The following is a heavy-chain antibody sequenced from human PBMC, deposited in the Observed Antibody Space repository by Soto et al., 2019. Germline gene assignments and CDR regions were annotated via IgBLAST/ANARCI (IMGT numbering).Heavy chain of an antibody. CDR2: IYYTGST. CDR3: ARYQKGPFDY. J-gene: IGHJ4*02. D-gene: IGHD2-2*01. Sequence: SETLSLTCTVSGGSIISGDYYWRWIRQPPGKGLEWIGYIYYTGSTYYNPSLKSRLTISVDTSKNQFSLKLTSVTAADTAVYFCARYQKGPFDYWGQGTLVTVSS. V-gene: IGHV4-30-4*01. CDR1: GGSIISGDYY.